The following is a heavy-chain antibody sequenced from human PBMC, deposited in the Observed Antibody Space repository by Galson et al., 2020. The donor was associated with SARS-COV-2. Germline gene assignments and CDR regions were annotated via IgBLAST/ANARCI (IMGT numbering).Heavy chain of an antibody. Sequence: GESLKISCAASGFTFSSHAMHWVRQAPGKGLEWVAVISYDGSNKYYADSVKGRFTISRDNSKNTLYLQMNSLRAEDTAVYYCASELELRTFDYWGQGTLVTVSS. CDR3: ASELELRTFDY. D-gene: IGHD1-7*01. V-gene: IGHV3-30*06. J-gene: IGHJ4*02. CDR2: ISYDGSNK. CDR1: GFTFSSHA.